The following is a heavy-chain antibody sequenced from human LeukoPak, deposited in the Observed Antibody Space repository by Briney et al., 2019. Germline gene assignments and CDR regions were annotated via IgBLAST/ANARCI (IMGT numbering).Heavy chain of an antibody. CDR3: AKKGRGDHVSFFDY. Sequence: PGGSLRLSCAASGFTFSSYAMSWVRQAPGKGLEWVSAISGSGGSTYYADSVKGRFTISRYNSKNTLYLQMNSLRAEDTAVYYCAKKGRGDHVSFFDYWGQGTLGTVSS. D-gene: IGHD2-21*01. V-gene: IGHV3-23*01. J-gene: IGHJ4*02. CDR1: GFTFSSYA. CDR2: ISGSGGST.